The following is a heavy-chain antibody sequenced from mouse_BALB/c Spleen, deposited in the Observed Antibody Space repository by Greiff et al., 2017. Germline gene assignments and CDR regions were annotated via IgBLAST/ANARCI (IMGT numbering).Heavy chain of an antibody. CDR2: ISSGGGST. CDR1: GFAFSSYD. CDR3: ARQGGNYAMDY. D-gene: IGHD2-14*01. J-gene: IGHJ4*01. Sequence: EVQVVESGGGLVKPGGSLKLSCAASGFAFSSYDMSWVRQTPEKRLEWVAYISSGGGSTYYPDTVKGRFTISRVNAKNTLYLQMSSLKSEDTAMYYCARQGGNYAMDYWGQGTSVTVSS. V-gene: IGHV5-12-1*01.